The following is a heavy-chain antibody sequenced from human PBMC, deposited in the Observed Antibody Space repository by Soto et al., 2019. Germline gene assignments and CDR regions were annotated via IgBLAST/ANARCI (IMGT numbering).Heavy chain of an antibody. D-gene: IGHD3-10*01. CDR3: ARDPNYGSGSFDP. V-gene: IGHV3-74*03. J-gene: IGHJ5*02. CDR2: INPDGSNA. CDR1: GFSFSTYW. Sequence: PGGSLRLSCAASGFSFSTYWMHWVRQTPEKGLVWVSRINPDGSNAKYAESVRGRFTISRDNAKNTLYLQMNSLRGDDTAVYYCARDPNYGSGSFDPWGQGTLVTVSS.